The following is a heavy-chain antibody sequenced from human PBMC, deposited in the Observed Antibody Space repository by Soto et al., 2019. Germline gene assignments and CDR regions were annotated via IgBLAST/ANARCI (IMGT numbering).Heavy chain of an antibody. CDR3: AKGTWQGGFDS. CDR1: GYTFTGYY. Sequence: QVQLVQSGAEVKKPGASVKVSCKASGYTFTGYYIHWVRQAPGQGLEWMGWINPNGVDTNYAQKFQDWVTMTIDTYIITDYTQWISLKSDDTTVYYCAKGTWQGGFDSLGQGTLVTVSS. V-gene: IGHV1-2*04. CDR2: INPNGVDT. J-gene: IGHJ5*01.